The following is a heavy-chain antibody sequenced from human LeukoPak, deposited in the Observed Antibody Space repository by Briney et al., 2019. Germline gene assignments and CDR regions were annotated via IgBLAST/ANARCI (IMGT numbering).Heavy chain of an antibody. Sequence: PGGSLRLSCAASGFTFSKYELNWVRQAPGKGLEWVSAISGSGGSTYYADSVKGRFTISRDNSKNTLYLQMNSLRAEDTAVYYCAKGYYYDSSGYPSDYWGQGTLVTVSS. CDR3: AKGYYYDSSGYPSDY. D-gene: IGHD3-22*01. CDR1: GFTFSKYE. V-gene: IGHV3-23*01. CDR2: ISGSGGST. J-gene: IGHJ4*02.